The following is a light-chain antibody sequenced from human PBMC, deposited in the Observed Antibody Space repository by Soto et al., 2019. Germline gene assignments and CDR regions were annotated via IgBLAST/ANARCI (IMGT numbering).Light chain of an antibody. CDR3: SSYTSINTYV. CDR2: DVG. J-gene: IGLJ1*01. Sequence: QSALTQPASVSGSPGQSIAISCTGTSSDVGGYNHVSWYQQHPGEAPKLMIYDVGNRPSGVSDRFSGSKSGNTASLTISGLQAEDEADYYCSSYTSINTYVFGTGTKLTVL. CDR1: SSDVGGYNH. V-gene: IGLV2-14*01.